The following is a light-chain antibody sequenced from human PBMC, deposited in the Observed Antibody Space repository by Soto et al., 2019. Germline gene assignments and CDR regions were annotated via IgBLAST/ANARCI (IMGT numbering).Light chain of an antibody. Sequence: DIQLTQSPSSLSASVGDRVTISCRASQGISTFLAWYQQKPGKAPKSLIKTASTLQSGVPSRFSGSGSESDFILTISSLQPADFAPYYCQQYSSYPRTFGQGTRLDLK. CDR1: QGISTF. J-gene: IGKJ5*01. CDR3: QQYSSYPRT. V-gene: IGKV1D-16*01. CDR2: TAS.